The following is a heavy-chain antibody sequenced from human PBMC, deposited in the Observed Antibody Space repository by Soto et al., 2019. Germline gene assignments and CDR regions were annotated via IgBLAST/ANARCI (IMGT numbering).Heavy chain of an antibody. CDR3: ARRKERSGPHYFDY. CDR2: MNPYSGNT. CDR1: GDSFTSYA. Sequence: ASVKVSCKASGDSFTSYAVSWVRQAPGHGLEWMGWMNPYSGNTGYAQKFQGRVTVTRNTSISTVYMELGGLRPDDTAVYYCARRKERSGPHYFDYWGQGSQVTVSS. D-gene: IGHD6-25*01. J-gene: IGHJ4*02. V-gene: IGHV1-8*02.